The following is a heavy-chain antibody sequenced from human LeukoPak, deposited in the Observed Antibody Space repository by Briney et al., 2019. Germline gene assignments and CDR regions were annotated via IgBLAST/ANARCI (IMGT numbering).Heavy chain of an antibody. J-gene: IGHJ4*02. Sequence: GESLKISCAASGFTFDDYAMHWVRQGPGKSLEWVSLINENGDIAYYGDSVRGRFTVSRDNAKNSLYLQMNSLTTEDTAVYYCARDPNYYGSGSPPDYWGQGTLVTVSS. V-gene: IGHV3-43*02. CDR1: GFTFDDYA. CDR3: ARDPNYYGSGSPPDY. CDR2: INENGDIA. D-gene: IGHD3-10*01.